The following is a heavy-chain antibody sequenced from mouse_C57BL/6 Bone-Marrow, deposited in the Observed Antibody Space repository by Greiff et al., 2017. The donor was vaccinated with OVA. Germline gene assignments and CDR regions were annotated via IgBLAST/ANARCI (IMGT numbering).Heavy chain of an antibody. CDR2: IDPSDSYT. CDR3: ARSRAGDYAMDY. V-gene: IGHV1-69*01. D-gene: IGHD3-3*01. CDR1: GYTFTSYW. J-gene: IGHJ4*01. Sequence: QVQLKQPGAELVMPGASVKLSCKASGYTFTSYWMHWVKQRPGQGLEWIGEIDPSDSYTNYNQKFKGKSTLTVDKSSSTAYMQLSSLTSEDSAVYYGARSRAGDYAMDYWGQGTSVTVSS.